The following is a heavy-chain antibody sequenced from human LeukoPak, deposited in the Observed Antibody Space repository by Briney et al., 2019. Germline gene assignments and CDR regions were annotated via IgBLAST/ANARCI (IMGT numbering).Heavy chain of an antibody. CDR3: ARVVGLTGYSSSWYSGYYYYMDV. D-gene: IGHD6-13*01. J-gene: IGHJ6*03. CDR2: IIPIFGTT. CDR1: GGTFSSYA. Sequence: SVKVSCKASGGTFSSYAISWVRQAPGQGLEWMGGIIPIFGTTNYAQKFQDRVTITADKSTSTAYMELSSLRSEDTAVYYCARVVGLTGYSSSWYSGYYYYMDVWGKGTTVTVSS. V-gene: IGHV1-69*06.